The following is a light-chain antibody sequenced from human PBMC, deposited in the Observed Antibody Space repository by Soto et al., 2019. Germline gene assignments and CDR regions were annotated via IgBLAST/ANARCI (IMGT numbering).Light chain of an antibody. CDR2: EVN. CDR3: SSYSDSDTKV. CDR1: SSDIGAYDY. Sequence: QSALTQPASLSGSPGQSITISCTGTSSDIGAYDYVSWFQQHPGKAPKLMIYEVNNRPSGVSGRFSGSKSDTTAYLTISGLQAEDEADYYCSSYSDSDTKVFGTGTKVTVL. J-gene: IGLJ1*01. V-gene: IGLV2-14*03.